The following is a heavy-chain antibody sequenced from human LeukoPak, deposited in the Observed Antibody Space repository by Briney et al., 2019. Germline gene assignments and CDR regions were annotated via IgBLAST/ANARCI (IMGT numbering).Heavy chain of an antibody. CDR1: GITFDDYA. Sequence: GGSLRLSCAVSGITFDDYAMHWVRQAPGKGLEWVSLISGDGGSTYYADSMKGRFTISRDNSKDSLYLQMNSLRTGDTALYYCAKATGDYGDYGADYWGQGTLVTVSS. CDR3: AKATGDYGDYGADY. D-gene: IGHD4-17*01. J-gene: IGHJ4*02. CDR2: ISGDGGST. V-gene: IGHV3-43*02.